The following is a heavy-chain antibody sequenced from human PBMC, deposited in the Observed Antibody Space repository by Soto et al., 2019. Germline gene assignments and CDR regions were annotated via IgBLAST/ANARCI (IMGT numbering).Heavy chain of an antibody. J-gene: IGHJ4*02. V-gene: IGHV4-39*01. Sequence: SETMSLTCTVSGDSISSSRFYWGWIRQPPGKGLEWLGHIFHTGATYQNPTLKSRLRMSVDTSKNQFSLNLNSVTATDTAVYYCARRRIVPTTNFDYWGQGTLVIVSS. CDR2: IFHTGAT. D-gene: IGHD1-26*01. CDR3: ARRRIVPTTNFDY. CDR1: GDSISSSRFY.